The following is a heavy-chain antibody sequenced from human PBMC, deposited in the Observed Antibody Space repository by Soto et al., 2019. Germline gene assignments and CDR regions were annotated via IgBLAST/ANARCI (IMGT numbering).Heavy chain of an antibody. CDR3: AHFDWFIDY. CDR2: ISGSGAST. V-gene: IGHV3-23*01. D-gene: IGHD3-9*01. J-gene: IGHJ4*02. Sequence: EVQLLESGGGLVQPGGSLRLSCAASGFTFSSYAMSWVRQAPGKGLEWVSAISGSGASTYYADSVKGRFTISRDNSKNTLYPQMNSLRAEDAAVYYCAHFDWFIDYWGQGTLVTVSS. CDR1: GFTFSSYA.